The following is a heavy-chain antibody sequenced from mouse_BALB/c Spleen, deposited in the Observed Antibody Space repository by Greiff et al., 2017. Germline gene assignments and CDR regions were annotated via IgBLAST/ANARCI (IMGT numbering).Heavy chain of an antibody. V-gene: IGHV1-69*01. CDR3: AREGLRRNAMDY. Sequence: QVQLQQPGAELVMPGASVKMSCKASGYTFTDYWMHWVKQRPGQGLEWIGAIDTSDSYTSYNQKFKGKATLTVDESSSTAYMQLSSLTSEDSAVYYCAREGLRRNAMDYWGQGTSVTVSS. D-gene: IGHD2-2*01. CDR2: IDTSDSYT. CDR1: GYTFTDYW. J-gene: IGHJ4*01.